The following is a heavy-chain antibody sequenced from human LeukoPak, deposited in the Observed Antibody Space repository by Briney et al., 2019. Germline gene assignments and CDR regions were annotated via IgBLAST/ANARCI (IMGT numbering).Heavy chain of an antibody. V-gene: IGHV1-2*02. CDR3: ARDPQLLWFGELLKSDGMDV. CDR1: GYTFTGYY. CDR2: INPNSGGT. D-gene: IGHD3-10*01. Sequence: ASVKVSCKASGYTFTGYYMHWVRQAPGQGLEWMGWINPNSGGTNYAQKFQGRVTMTRDTSISTAYTELSRLRSDDTAVYYCARDPQLLWFGELLKSDGMDVWGQGTTVTVSS. J-gene: IGHJ6*02.